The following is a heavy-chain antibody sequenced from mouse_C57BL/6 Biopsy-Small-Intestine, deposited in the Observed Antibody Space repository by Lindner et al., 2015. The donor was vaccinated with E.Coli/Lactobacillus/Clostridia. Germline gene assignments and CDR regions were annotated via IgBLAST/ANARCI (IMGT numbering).Heavy chain of an antibody. CDR3: TRESYWFTY. V-gene: IGHV14-4*01. CDR1: DFNIKDDY. D-gene: IGHD6-1*02. J-gene: IGHJ3*01. Sequence: VQLQESGAELVRPGASVKLSCTASDFNIKDDYIHWMKQRPAQGLEWIGRIDPANGDTKYDPNFQDKATITADTSSNTAYLHLSSLTSEDTAVYYCTRESYWFTYWGQGTLVTVSA. CDR2: IDPANGDT.